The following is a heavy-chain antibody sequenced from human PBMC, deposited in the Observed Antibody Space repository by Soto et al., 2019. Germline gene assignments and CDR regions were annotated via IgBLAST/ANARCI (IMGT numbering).Heavy chain of an antibody. V-gene: IGHV3-23*01. J-gene: IGHJ4*02. CDR1: GFSFSDYS. CDR3: AREARYDRGVYHYEGIDY. CDR2: FSARGDYR. Sequence: EVQLLQSGGGLAQPEGSLTLSCAASGFSFSDYSMSWVRRAPGKGLEWVSAFSARGDYRHYADSVKGRFTISRDNSKNTLFLQMNSLRAEDTARYYCAREARYDRGVYHYEGIDYWGQGTLVTVSS. D-gene: IGHD3-22*01.